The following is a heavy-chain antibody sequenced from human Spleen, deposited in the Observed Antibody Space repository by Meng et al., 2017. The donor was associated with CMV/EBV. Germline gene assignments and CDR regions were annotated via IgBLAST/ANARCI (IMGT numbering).Heavy chain of an antibody. CDR1: GSISSSSYY. V-gene: IGHV4-39*07. CDR3: ARDLADYGDSAWFDP. D-gene: IGHD4-17*01. J-gene: IGHJ5*02. Sequence: GSISSSSYYWGWIRQPPGKGLEWIGSIYYSGSTYYNPSLKSRVTISVDTSKNQFSLKLSSVTAADTAVYYCARDLADYGDSAWFDPWGQGTLVTVSS. CDR2: IYYSGST.